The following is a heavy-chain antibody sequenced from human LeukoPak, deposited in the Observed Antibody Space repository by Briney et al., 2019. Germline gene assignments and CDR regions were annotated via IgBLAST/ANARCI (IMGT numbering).Heavy chain of an antibody. V-gene: IGHV1-2*02. D-gene: IGHD5-24*01. Sequence: ASVKVSCKASGYTFTGYYMHWVRQAPGQGLEWMGWINPNSGGTNYAQKFQGRVTMTRDTSISTAYMELSRLRSEDTAVYYCARGFPRRDGYNYLFYWGYYYMDVWGKGTTVTISS. CDR1: GYTFTGYY. J-gene: IGHJ6*03. CDR2: INPNSGGT. CDR3: ARGFPRRDGYNYLFYWGYYYMDV.